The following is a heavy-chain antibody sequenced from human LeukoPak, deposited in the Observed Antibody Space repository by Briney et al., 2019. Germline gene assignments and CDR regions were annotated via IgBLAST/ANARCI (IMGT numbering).Heavy chain of an antibody. Sequence: PGRSLRLSCAASGFTFSSYGMHWVRQAPGKGLEWVAVISYDGSNKYYADSVKGRFTISRDNSKNTLYLQMNSLRAEDTAVYYRAKEGGGYSGYDLYFDYWGQGTLVTVSS. V-gene: IGHV3-30*18. D-gene: IGHD5-12*01. CDR2: ISYDGSNK. J-gene: IGHJ4*02. CDR3: AKEGGGYSGYDLYFDY. CDR1: GFTFSSYG.